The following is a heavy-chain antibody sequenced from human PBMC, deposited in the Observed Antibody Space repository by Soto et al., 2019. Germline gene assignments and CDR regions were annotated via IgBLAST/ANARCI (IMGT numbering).Heavy chain of an antibody. CDR3: AREVAAGGFDY. V-gene: IGHV3-33*01. J-gene: IGHJ4*02. D-gene: IGHD2-15*01. CDR2: IWYDGNNK. Sequence: QVQLVESGGGVVQPGRSLRLSCAVSGFSFSSYDMHWVRQAPGKGLESVAVIWYDGNNKYYSDSVKGRFTFSRDFSKKQRCRKRNGWRAGDRVVYYRAREVAAGGFDYGGQGPLVPVSS. CDR1: GFSFSSYD.